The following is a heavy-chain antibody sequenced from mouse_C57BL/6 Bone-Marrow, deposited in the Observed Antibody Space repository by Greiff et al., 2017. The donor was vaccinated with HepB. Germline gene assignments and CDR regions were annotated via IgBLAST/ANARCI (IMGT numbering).Heavy chain of an antibody. CDR3: ARSGVTTEYYFDY. J-gene: IGHJ2*01. D-gene: IGHD1-1*01. Sequence: VKLQQPGAELVKPGASVKMSCKASGYTFTSYWITWVKQRPGQGLEWIGDIYPGSGSTNYNEKFKSKATLTVDTSSSTAYMQLSSLTSEDSAVYYCARSGVTTEYYFDYWGQGTTLTVSA. CDR1: GYTFTSYW. CDR2: IYPGSGST. V-gene: IGHV1-55*01.